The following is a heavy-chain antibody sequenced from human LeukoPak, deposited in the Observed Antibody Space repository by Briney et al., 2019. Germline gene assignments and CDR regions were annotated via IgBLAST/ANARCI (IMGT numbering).Heavy chain of an antibody. J-gene: IGHJ4*02. CDR1: GFTFSSYG. CDR3: AKDLKEYYFDY. CDR2: ISYDGSNK. Sequence: GRSLRLSCAASGFTFSSYGMHWVRQAPGKGLEWVAVISYDGSNKYYADSVKGRFTISRDNSKNTLYLQMNSLRADDTAVYYCAKDLKEYYFDYWGQGTLVTVSS. V-gene: IGHV3-30*18.